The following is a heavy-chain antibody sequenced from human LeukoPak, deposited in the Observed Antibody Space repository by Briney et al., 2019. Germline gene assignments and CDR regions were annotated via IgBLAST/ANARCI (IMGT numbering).Heavy chain of an antibody. D-gene: IGHD3-3*01. CDR2: MNPNSGNT. Sequence: ASLKVSCRASGYTFTSYDINWVRQATGQGLEWMGGMNPNSGNTGYAQKFQGRVTITADESTSTAYMELSSLRSEDTAVYYCARVFKGYDFWSGYYPQPHYYFDYWGQGTLVTVSS. CDR3: ARVFKGYDFWSGYYPQPHYYFDY. V-gene: IGHV1-8*01. CDR1: GYTFTSYD. J-gene: IGHJ4*02.